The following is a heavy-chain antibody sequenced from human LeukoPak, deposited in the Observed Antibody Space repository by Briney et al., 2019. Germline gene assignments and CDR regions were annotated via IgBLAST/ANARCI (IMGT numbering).Heavy chain of an antibody. V-gene: IGHV4-34*01. CDR1: GGSFSGYY. Sequence: SETLSLTCAVYGGSFSGYYWSWIRQPPGKGLEWIGEINHSGSTNYNPSLKSRVTISVDTSKNQFSLKLSSVTAADTAVYYCARVSGAEPTVTTSNPHHFDYWAREPWSPSPQ. J-gene: IGHJ4*02. CDR2: INHSGST. CDR3: ARVSGAEPTVTTSNPHHFDY. D-gene: IGHD4-17*01.